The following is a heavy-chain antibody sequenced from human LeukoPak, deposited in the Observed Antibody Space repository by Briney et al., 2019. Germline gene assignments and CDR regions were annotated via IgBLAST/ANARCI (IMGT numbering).Heavy chain of an antibody. J-gene: IGHJ6*02. CDR3: ASRDRPRYDILTGYSPHYYYYGMDV. CDR1: GGTFSSYA. D-gene: IGHD3-9*01. CDR2: IIPIFGTA. V-gene: IGHV1-69*13. Sequence: SVKVSCKASGGTFSSYATSWVRQAPGQGLEWMGGIIPIFGTANYAQKFQGRVTITADESTSTAYMELSSLRSEDTAVYYCASRDRPRYDILTGYSPHYYYYGMDVWGQGTTVTVSS.